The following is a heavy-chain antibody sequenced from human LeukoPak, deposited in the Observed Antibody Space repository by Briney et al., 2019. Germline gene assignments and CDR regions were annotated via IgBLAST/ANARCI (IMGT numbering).Heavy chain of an antibody. CDR1: GFTFSSYG. CDR2: ISYDGSNK. V-gene: IGHV3-30*18. Sequence: GGSLRLSCAASGFTFSSYGMHWVRQAPGKGLEWVAVISYDGSNKYYADSVKGRFTISRDNSKNTLYLQMNSLRAEDTAVYYCAKDQGQMSTVTPYEVWGQGTLVTVSS. CDR3: AKDQGQMSTVTPYEV. D-gene: IGHD4-17*01. J-gene: IGHJ4*02.